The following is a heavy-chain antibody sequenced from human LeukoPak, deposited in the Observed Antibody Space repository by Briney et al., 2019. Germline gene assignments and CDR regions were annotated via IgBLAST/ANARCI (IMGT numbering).Heavy chain of an antibody. J-gene: IGHJ4*02. D-gene: IGHD5-24*01. Sequence: ASVKVSCKASGYTFTGYYMHWVRQAPGRGLEWMGWINPNSGGTNYAQKFQGRVTMTRDTSISTAYMELSRLRSDDTAVYYCARVMAVGGGGYNLRGSFDYWGQGTLVTVSS. V-gene: IGHV1-2*02. CDR2: INPNSGGT. CDR3: ARVMAVGGGGYNLRGSFDY. CDR1: GYTFTGYY.